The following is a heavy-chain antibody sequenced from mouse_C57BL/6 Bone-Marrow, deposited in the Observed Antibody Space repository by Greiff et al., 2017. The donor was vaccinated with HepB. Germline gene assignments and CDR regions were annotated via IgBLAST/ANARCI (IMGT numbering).Heavy chain of an antibody. Sequence: VQRVESGPGLVQPSQSLSITCTVSGFSLTSYGVHWVRQSPGKGLEWLGVIWRGGSTDYNAAFMSRLSITKDNSKSQVFFKMNSLQADDTAIYYCATFITTVVATNYAMDYWGQGTSVTVSS. CDR1: GFSLTSYG. V-gene: IGHV2-5*01. CDR3: ATFITTVVATNYAMDY. CDR2: IWRGGST. J-gene: IGHJ4*01. D-gene: IGHD1-1*01.